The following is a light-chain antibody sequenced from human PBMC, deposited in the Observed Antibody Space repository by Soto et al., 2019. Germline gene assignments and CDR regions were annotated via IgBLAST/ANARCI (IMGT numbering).Light chain of an antibody. Sequence: DNQMTQSPSSVSASVGDRVTITCLASQTISSWLAWYQQKPGKAPKLLIYKASTLKSGVPSRFSGSGSGTEFTLTISSLQPDDFATYYCQHYNSYSDAFGQGTKVDIK. CDR2: KAS. CDR3: QHYNSYSDA. J-gene: IGKJ1*01. CDR1: QTISSW. V-gene: IGKV1-5*03.